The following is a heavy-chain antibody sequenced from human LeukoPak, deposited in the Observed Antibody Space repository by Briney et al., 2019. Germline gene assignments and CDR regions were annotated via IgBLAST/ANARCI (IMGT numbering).Heavy chain of an antibody. D-gene: IGHD5-12*01. CDR3: LATGHYGVDV. V-gene: IGHV3-15*01. Sequence: GGSLRLSCAAFGFDFNDAWMSWVRQAPGKGLEWVGRIKSKTDGGTIDVAAPGQGRFFVSRDDSKNTLHLQMNSLRTEDTAVYSTLATGHYGVDVWGPGTTVIVPS. CDR2: IKSKTDGGTI. CDR1: GFDFNDAW. J-gene: IGHJ6*02.